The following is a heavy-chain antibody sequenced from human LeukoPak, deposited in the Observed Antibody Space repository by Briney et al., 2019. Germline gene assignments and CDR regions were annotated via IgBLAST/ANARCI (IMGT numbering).Heavy chain of an antibody. V-gene: IGHV4-38-2*01. D-gene: IGHD3-3*01. CDR1: GYSISSGYY. CDR2: IYHSGST. CDR3: ARHGNDFWSGYYMDFDY. Sequence: PSETLSLTCAVSGYSISSGYYWGWIRQPPGKGLEWIGSIYHSGSTYYNPSLKSRVTISVDTSKNQFSLKLSSVTAADTAVYYCARHGNDFWSGYYMDFDYWGQGTLVTVSS. J-gene: IGHJ4*02.